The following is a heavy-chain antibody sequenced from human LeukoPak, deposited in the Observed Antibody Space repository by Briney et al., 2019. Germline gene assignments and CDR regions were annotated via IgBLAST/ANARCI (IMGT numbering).Heavy chain of an antibody. CDR3: ARDRGGYYRFDP. J-gene: IGHJ5*02. V-gene: IGHV3-21*01. Sequence: GGSLRLSCAASGFTFSSYSMNWVRQAPGKGLEWVSSISSSSSYIYYADSVKGRFTISRDNAKNTLYLQMNSLRAEDTAVYYCARDRGGYYRFDPWGQGTLVTVSS. CDR2: ISSSSSYI. CDR1: GFTFSSYS. D-gene: IGHD3-22*01.